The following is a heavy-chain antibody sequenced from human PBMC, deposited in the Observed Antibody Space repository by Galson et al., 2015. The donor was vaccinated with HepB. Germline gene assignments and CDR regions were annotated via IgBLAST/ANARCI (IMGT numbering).Heavy chain of an antibody. CDR1: GVTLRDYN. CDR2: FSGNGGST. D-gene: IGHD3-3*01. CDR3: ARDQGGILERFDY. V-gene: IGHV3-23*01. Sequence: APRLSRAAPGVTLRDYNINWGPQGPGEGVGWGSGFSGNGGSTFFADSVQGRLPISRDKSKNTLYVQMNSLRAEDTAVYYCARDQGGILERFDYWGQGTLVTVSS. J-gene: IGHJ4*02.